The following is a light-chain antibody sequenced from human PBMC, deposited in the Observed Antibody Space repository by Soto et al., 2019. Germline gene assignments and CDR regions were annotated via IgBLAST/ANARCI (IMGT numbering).Light chain of an antibody. CDR1: QSVSSSY. Sequence: EIVLTQSPGTLSLSPGERATLSCRASQSVSSSYLAWYQQKPGQAPRLLIYGASTRATGIPARFSGSGSGTEFTLTISSLQSEDFAVYYCQQYHSYYPWTFGQGTKV. J-gene: IGKJ1*01. CDR2: GAS. CDR3: QQYHSYYPWT. V-gene: IGKV3-20*01.